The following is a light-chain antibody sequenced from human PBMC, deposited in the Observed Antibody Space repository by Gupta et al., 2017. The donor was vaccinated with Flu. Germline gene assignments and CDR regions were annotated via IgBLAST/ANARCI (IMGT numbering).Light chain of an antibody. J-gene: IGLJ3*02. CDR1: SSDVGGYKF. Sequence: QSALTQPASVSGSPGASITIPCTGTSSDVGGYKFVSWYQQHPGKAPKLLIYEVINRPSGVSNRFSGSKSGNTASLTISGLQAEDEADYYCSSYTTRSAWVFGGGTKLTVL. CDR3: SSYTTRSAWV. CDR2: EVI. V-gene: IGLV2-14*01.